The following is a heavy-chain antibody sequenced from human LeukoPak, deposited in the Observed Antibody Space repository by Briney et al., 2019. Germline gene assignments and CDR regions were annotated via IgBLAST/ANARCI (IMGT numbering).Heavy chain of an antibody. CDR3: ARDSSGPDY. CDR1: GFTFSTYW. D-gene: IGHD3-22*01. Sequence: PGGSLRLSCAASGFTFSTYWMHWVRQVPGKGLVWVSRINTDGGSTRYADSVKGRFTISRDNAKNTLYLQMNSLRAEDTAVYYCARDSSGPDYWGQGTLVTVSS. CDR2: INTDGGST. J-gene: IGHJ4*02. V-gene: IGHV3-74*01.